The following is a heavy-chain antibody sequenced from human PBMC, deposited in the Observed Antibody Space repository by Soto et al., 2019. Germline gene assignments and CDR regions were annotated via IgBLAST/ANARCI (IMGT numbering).Heavy chain of an antibody. CDR2: INWRSGNT. Sequence: PGGSLRLSCAASGFTFDDYAMHWVRQVPGKGLEWVSSINWRSGNTGYADSVKGRFTISRDNAKNSLYLQMNSLRDEDTALYYCAKDSQNWNYEGSYDNWGQGTLVTVSS. D-gene: IGHD1-7*01. V-gene: IGHV3-9*01. J-gene: IGHJ4*01. CDR3: AKDSQNWNYEGSYDN. CDR1: GFTFDDYA.